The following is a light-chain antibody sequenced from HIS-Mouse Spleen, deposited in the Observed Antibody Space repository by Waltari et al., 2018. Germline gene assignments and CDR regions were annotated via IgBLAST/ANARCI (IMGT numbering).Light chain of an antibody. J-gene: IGLJ2*01. CDR1: ALPKKY. Sequence: SYSLTQPPSVSVSPAQTASTTSSGDALPKKYAYWYQQKSGPAPVLVIYEDSKRPSGIPERFSGSSSGTMATLTISGAQVEDEADYYCYSTDSSGNHRVFGGGTKLTVL. V-gene: IGLV3-10*01. CDR3: YSTDSSGNHRV. CDR2: EDS.